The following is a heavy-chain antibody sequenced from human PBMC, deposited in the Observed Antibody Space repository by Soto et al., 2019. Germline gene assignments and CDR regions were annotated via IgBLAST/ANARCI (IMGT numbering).Heavy chain of an antibody. CDR2: IWYDGSNK. V-gene: IGHV3-33*01. D-gene: IGHD6-19*01. J-gene: IGHJ4*02. Sequence: QVQLVESGGGVVQPGRSLRLSCAASGFTFSSYGMHWVRQAPGKGLEWVAVIWYDGSNKYYADSVKGRFTISRDNSKNTLYLQMNSLRAEDTAVYYCARDPGYSSGWQALYFDYWGQGTLVTVSS. CDR3: ARDPGYSSGWQALYFDY. CDR1: GFTFSSYG.